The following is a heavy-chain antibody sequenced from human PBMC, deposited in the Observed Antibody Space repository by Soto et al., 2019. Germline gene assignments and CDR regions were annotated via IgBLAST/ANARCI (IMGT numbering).Heavy chain of an antibody. CDR3: AKDFARGYSPFHY. J-gene: IGHJ4*02. V-gene: IGHV3-23*01. CDR2: ISASGGST. D-gene: IGHD4-4*01. CDR1: GFTFSTYA. Sequence: EVQLLESGGGLVEPGGSLRLSCAASGFTFSTYAMSWVRQAPGKGLEWVSGISASGGSTYYADSVKGRFTISRDNSKNTLFVQMNSLRDEDTAVYYCAKDFARGYSPFHYWGQGTLVTVSS.